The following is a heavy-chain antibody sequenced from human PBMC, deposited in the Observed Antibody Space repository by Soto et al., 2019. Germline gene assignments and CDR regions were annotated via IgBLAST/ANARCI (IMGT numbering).Heavy chain of an antibody. V-gene: IGHV3-23*01. CDR3: AKTRYDPILGPFGAFDI. Sequence: GGSLRLSCAASGFTFSSYAMSWVRQAPGKGLEWVSAISGSGGSTYYADSVKGRFTISRDNSKNTLYLQMNSLRAEDTAGYYGAKTRYDPILGPFGAFDIWGQGTMVTVSS. CDR2: ISGSGGST. D-gene: IGHD7-27*01. CDR1: GFTFSSYA. J-gene: IGHJ3*02.